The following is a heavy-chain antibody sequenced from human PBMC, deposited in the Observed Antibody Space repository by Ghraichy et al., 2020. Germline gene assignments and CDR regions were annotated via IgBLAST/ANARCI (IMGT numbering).Heavy chain of an antibody. D-gene: IGHD2-15*01. CDR3: ARGSSGGGSYDS. V-gene: IGHV3-11*01. CDR1: GFIFSDYY. CDR2: ISSGGNII. Sequence: GGSLRLSCAASGFIFSDYYMTWIRQAPGKGLEWISYISSGGNIISYADSVKGRFTISRDNAKNSLYLQMNSLRAADTAMYYCARGSSGGGSYDSWGQGALVTVSS. J-gene: IGHJ5*01.